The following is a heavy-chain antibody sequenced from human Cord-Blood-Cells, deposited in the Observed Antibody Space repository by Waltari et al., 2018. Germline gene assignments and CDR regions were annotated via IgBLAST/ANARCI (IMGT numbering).Heavy chain of an antibody. Sequence: QVQLVQSGAEVKKPGASVKVSCKAAGYTFTGYYMPWVRQAPGQGLEWMGRINPNSGGTNYAQKFQGRVTMTRDTSISTAYMELSRLRSDDTAVYYCARDGYSSGWYWFDPWGQGTLVTVSS. J-gene: IGHJ5*02. CDR1: GYTFTGYY. D-gene: IGHD6-19*01. CDR3: ARDGYSSGWYWFDP. CDR2: INPNSGGT. V-gene: IGHV1-2*06.